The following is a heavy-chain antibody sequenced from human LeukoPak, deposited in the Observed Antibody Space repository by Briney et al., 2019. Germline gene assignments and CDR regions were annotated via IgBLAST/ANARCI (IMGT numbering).Heavy chain of an antibody. D-gene: IGHD3-10*01. CDR2: IYTCRSI. J-gene: IGHJ4*02. Sequence: SQTLSLTCTVSGGSINRGSYYWSWIRQPAGKGPVWLGRIYTCRSINYNPSLTSRVLISVGTSNTLSSLKLSSVTAADTAVYYCARTPYYYGSGKIDYWGQGTLVTVSS. V-gene: IGHV4-61*02. CDR3: ARTPYYYGSGKIDY. CDR1: GGSINRGSYY.